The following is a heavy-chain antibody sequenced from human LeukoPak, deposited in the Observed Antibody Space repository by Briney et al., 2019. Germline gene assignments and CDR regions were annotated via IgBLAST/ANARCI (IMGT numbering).Heavy chain of an antibody. V-gene: IGHV3-30*18. CDR2: ISYDGSNK. CDR3: AKNMDSSSTSCYDGVYYYYYGMDV. CDR1: GFTFSSYG. Sequence: PGGSLRLSCAASGFTFSSYGMHWVRQAPGKGLEWVAVISYDGSNKYYADSVKGQFTNSRDNSKNTLYLQMNSLRAEDTAVYYCAKNMDSSSTSCYDGVYYYYYGMDVWGQGTTVTVSS. J-gene: IGHJ6*02. D-gene: IGHD2-2*01.